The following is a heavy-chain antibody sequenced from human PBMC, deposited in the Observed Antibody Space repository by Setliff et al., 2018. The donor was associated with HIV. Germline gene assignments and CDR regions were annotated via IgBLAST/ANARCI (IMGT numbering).Heavy chain of an antibody. CDR3: ARALPLEWSHDGFDI. CDR2: IYYSGST. CDR1: GGSFSGYY. V-gene: IGHV4-34*01. D-gene: IGHD3-3*01. Sequence: PSETLSLTCAVYGGSFSGYYWSWIRQPPGKGLEWIGSIYYSGSTYYNPSLKSRVTISVDTSKNQFSLKLRSVTAADTAVYYCARALPLEWSHDGFDIWGQGTMVTVSS. J-gene: IGHJ3*02.